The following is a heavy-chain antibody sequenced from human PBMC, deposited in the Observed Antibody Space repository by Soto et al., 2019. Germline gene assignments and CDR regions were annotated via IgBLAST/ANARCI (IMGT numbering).Heavy chain of an antibody. CDR1: GGSFSGYY. J-gene: IGHJ6*02. Sequence: SETLSLTCAVYGGSFSGYYWSWIRQPPGKGLEWIGEINHSGSTNYNPSLKSRVTISVDTSKNQFSLKLSSVTAADTAVYYCARARRSIAARYYYYGMDVWGQGTTVTVSS. D-gene: IGHD6-6*01. CDR2: INHSGST. V-gene: IGHV4-34*01. CDR3: ARARRSIAARYYYYGMDV.